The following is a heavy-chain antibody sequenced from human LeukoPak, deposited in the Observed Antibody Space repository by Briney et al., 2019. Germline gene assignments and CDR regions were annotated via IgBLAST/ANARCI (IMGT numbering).Heavy chain of an antibody. CDR2: ISAYNRNT. V-gene: IGHV1-18*01. CDR3: ATSPNYYGSGLDV. D-gene: IGHD3-10*01. Sequence: ASVKVSCKASAYTTYGISWVRQAPGQGLEWMGWISAYNRNTNYAQKFQGRVTLTTGTSTSTVYLELRSLRSDDTAVYYCATSPNYYGSGLDVWGQGTTVTVSS. J-gene: IGHJ6*02. CDR1: AYTTYG.